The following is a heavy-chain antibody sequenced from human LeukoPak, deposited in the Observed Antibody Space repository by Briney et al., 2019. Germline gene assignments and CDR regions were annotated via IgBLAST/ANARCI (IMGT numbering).Heavy chain of an antibody. V-gene: IGHV3-23*01. CDR1: GFTFSSYA. CDR3: AEGGSYRSQPYFDY. CDR2: ISGSGGST. Sequence: GGSLRLSCAASGFTFSSYAMSWVRQAPGKGLEWVSAISGSGGSTYYADSVKGRFTISRDNSKNTVYLQMNSLRAEDTAVYYCAEGGSYRSQPYFDYWGQGTPVTVSS. D-gene: IGHD3-16*02. J-gene: IGHJ4*02.